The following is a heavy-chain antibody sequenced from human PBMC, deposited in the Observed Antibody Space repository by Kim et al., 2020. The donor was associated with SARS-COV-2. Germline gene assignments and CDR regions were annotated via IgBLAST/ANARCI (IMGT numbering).Heavy chain of an antibody. J-gene: IGHJ4*02. D-gene: IGHD6-19*01. V-gene: IGHV3-9*01. CDR3: AKGSDSSGWSFFDY. CDR2: ISWNSGSI. Sequence: GGSLRLSCAASGFTFDDYAMHWVRQAPGKGLEWVSGISWNSGSIGYADSVKGRFTISRDNAKNSLYLQMNSLRAEDTALYYCAKGSDSSGWSFFDYWGQG. CDR1: GFTFDDYA.